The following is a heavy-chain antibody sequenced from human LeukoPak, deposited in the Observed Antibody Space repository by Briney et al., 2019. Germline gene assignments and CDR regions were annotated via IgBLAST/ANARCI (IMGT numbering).Heavy chain of an antibody. D-gene: IGHD4-23*01. J-gene: IGHJ4*02. Sequence: SVKVSCKASGGTFSSYAISWVRQAPGQGLEWMGRIIPILGIANYAQKFQGRVTITADKSTSTAYMELSSLRSEDTAVYYCARVVGGNSLGYWGQGTLVTVSS. CDR3: ARVVGGNSLGY. V-gene: IGHV1-69*04. CDR2: IIPILGIA. CDR1: GGTFSSYA.